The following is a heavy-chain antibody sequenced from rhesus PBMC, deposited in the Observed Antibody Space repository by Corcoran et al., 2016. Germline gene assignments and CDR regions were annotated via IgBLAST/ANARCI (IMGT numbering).Heavy chain of an antibody. Sequence: EVQLVESGGGLVQPGGSLRLSCAAFGFTFNTYGLPWVRQAPGKGLDWVAVISSDGTRKSCADSVKDRFTISKDNSKNVLYLQMNNLKLDDTALYYCTRFDYWGRGVRVTVSS. J-gene: IGHJ4*01. CDR3: TRFDY. CDR1: GFTFNTYG. CDR2: ISSDGTRK. V-gene: IGHV3-54*02.